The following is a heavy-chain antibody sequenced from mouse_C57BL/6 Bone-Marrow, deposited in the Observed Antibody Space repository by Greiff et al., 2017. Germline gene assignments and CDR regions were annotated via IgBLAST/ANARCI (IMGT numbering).Heavy chain of an antibody. J-gene: IGHJ3*01. CDR1: GFNIKDYY. V-gene: IGHV14-1*01. Sequence: VHVKQSGAELVRPGASVKLSCTASGFNIKDYYMHWVKQRPEQGLEWIGRIDPEDGDTEYAPKFQGKATMTADTSSNTAYLQLSSLTSEDTAVYYCTTRDGSSSFAYWGQGTLVTVSA. CDR3: TTRDGSSSFAY. CDR2: IDPEDGDT. D-gene: IGHD1-1*01.